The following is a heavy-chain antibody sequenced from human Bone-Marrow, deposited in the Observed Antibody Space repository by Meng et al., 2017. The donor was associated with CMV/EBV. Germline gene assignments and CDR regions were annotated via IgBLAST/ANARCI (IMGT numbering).Heavy chain of an antibody. D-gene: IGHD2-2*01. CDR3: AKNGAFSTSWAYYFDY. CDR2: IRYDGSIK. J-gene: IGHJ4*02. Sequence: GESLKISCAASGFTFSSYGMHWVRQAPGKGLEWVAFIRYDGSIKYYADSVKGRFTISRDNSKNTLYLQMNSLRAEDTAVYYCAKNGAFSTSWAYYFDYWGQGTLATVSS. CDR1: GFTFSSYG. V-gene: IGHV3-30*02.